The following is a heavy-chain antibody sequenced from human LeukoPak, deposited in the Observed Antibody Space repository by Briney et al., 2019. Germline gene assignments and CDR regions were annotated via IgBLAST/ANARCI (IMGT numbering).Heavy chain of an antibody. CDR2: INPNSGGT. D-gene: IGHD6-13*01. Sequence: ASVKVSCKASGYSFNSQGMNWVRQAPGQGLEWMGWINPNSGGTNYAQKFQGRVTMTRDTSISTAYMELSRLRSDDTAVYYCARDLGGIAAAARGDDYWGQGTLVTVSS. V-gene: IGHV1-2*02. CDR3: ARDLGGIAAAARGDDY. J-gene: IGHJ4*02. CDR1: GYSFNSQG.